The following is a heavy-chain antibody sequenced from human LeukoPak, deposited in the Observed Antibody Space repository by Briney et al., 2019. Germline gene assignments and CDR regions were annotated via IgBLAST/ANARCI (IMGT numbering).Heavy chain of an antibody. CDR3: ARVSVTIFGVPYPWFDP. J-gene: IGHJ5*02. D-gene: IGHD3-3*01. CDR2: IYYSGST. Sequence: SETLSLTCTVSGGSISSYYWSWIRQPPGKGLEWIGYIYYSGSTNYNPSLKSRVTISVDTSKNQFSLKLSSVTAADTAVYYCARVSVTIFGVPYPWFDPWGQGTLVTVSS. CDR1: GGSISSYY. V-gene: IGHV4-59*01.